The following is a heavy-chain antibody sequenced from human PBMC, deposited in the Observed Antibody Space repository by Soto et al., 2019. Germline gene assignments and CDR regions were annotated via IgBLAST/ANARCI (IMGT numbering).Heavy chain of an antibody. CDR1: GYTFTSYG. J-gene: IGHJ5*02. D-gene: IGHD6-19*01. CDR3: ARAATRAVVRWGLDP. CDR2: ISAYNGNT. V-gene: IGHV1-18*01. Sequence: QVQLVQSGAEVKKPGASVKVSCKASGYTFTSYGISWVRQAPGQGLEWMGWISAYNGNTNYAQKLQGRVTMTTDTSTSTAYRELRSMRSDDTSVYYCARAATRAVVRWGLDPRGQGTLVTVSS.